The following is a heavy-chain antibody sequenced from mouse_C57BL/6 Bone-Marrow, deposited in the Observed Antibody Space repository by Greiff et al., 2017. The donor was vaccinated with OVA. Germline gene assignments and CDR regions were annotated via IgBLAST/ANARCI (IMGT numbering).Heavy chain of an antibody. CDR2: IYPGNSDT. CDR1: GYTFTSYW. CDR3: FSYNGSSLDY. V-gene: IGHV1-5*01. D-gene: IGHD1-1*01. Sequence: EVKLQESGTVLARPGASVKMSCKTSGYTFTSYWMHWVKQRPGQGLDWIGAIYPGNSDTSYNQKFKGKAKLTADTSASTAYLELSRLTNTDSAVYYSFSYNGSSLDYWGQGTTLTVSS. J-gene: IGHJ2*01.